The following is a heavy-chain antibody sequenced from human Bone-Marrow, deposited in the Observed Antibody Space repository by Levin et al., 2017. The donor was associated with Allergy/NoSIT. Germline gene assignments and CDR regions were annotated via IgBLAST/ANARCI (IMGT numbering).Heavy chain of an antibody. CDR3: ARGDDAFDI. CDR1: GFTISTYS. J-gene: IGHJ3*02. CDR2: ISSSSSHT. Sequence: PGGSLRLSCAASGFTISTYSMNWVRQAPGKGLEWVSSISSSSSHTYFADSVKGRFAISRDNAKTSLFLQMTSLRGEATAVYYCARGDDAFDIWGQGTMVTVSS. V-gene: IGHV3-21*01.